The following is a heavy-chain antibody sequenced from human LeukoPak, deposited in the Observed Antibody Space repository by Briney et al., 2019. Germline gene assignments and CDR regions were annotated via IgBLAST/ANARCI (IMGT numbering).Heavy chain of an antibody. CDR1: GYTFTSYG. D-gene: IGHD6-13*01. Sequence: ATVKVSCKASGYTFTSYGISWVRQAPRQGHEWMGWISVYNGNTNYAQKLQGRVTMTTDTSTSTAYMELRSLRSDDTAVYYCAREYVAAANSLFDPWGQGTLVTVSS. CDR2: ISVYNGNT. CDR3: AREYVAAANSLFDP. V-gene: IGHV1-18*01. J-gene: IGHJ5*02.